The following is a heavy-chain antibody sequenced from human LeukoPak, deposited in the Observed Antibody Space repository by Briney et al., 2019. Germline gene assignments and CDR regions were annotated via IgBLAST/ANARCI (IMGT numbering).Heavy chain of an antibody. D-gene: IGHD3-22*01. Sequence: PSETLSLTCTVSGYSISSGYYWGWIRQPPGKGLEWIGSIYHSGSTYYNPSLKSRVTISVDTSKNQFSLKLSSVTAADTAVYYCARVESTMIVVVITRNAPYYFDYWGQGTLVTVSS. J-gene: IGHJ4*02. CDR2: IYHSGST. V-gene: IGHV4-38-2*02. CDR3: ARVESTMIVVVITRNAPYYFDY. CDR1: GYSISSGYY.